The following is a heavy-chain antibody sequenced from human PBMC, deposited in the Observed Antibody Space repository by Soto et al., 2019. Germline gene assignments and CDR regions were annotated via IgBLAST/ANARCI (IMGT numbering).Heavy chain of an antibody. CDR1: GFTFSNYW. CDR2: IKEDGSEK. J-gene: IGHJ4*02. Sequence: GGSLRLSCAASGFTFSNYWMTWVCQDPGKGLEWVANIKEDGSEKHYVDSVKGRFTISRDDAKNSLYLQMNSLRVEDTAVYFCSRDAVVGAKALNYWGQGALVTVSS. V-gene: IGHV3-7*01. D-gene: IGHD1-26*01. CDR3: SRDAVVGAKALNY.